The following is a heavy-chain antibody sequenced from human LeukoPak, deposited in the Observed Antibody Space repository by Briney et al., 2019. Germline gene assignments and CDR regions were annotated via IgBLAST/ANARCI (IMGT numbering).Heavy chain of an antibody. V-gene: IGHV4-4*07. CDR1: GGSISSYY. CDR3: ARDRGTWNDDGFDY. Sequence: SETLSLTCTVSGGSISSYYWSWLRQPAGKGLEWIGRIYISGSTNYNPSLKSRVTTSVDTSKNQFSLKLNSVTAADTAVYYCARDRGTWNDDGFDYWGQGTLVTVSS. D-gene: IGHD1-1*01. J-gene: IGHJ4*02. CDR2: IYISGST.